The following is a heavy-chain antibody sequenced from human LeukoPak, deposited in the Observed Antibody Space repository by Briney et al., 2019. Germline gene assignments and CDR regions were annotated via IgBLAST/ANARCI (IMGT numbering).Heavy chain of an antibody. J-gene: IGHJ5*02. D-gene: IGHD6-6*01. Sequence: SETLSLTCTVSGGSISSGSYYWGWIRQPPGKGLEWIGSTHYGGSTYYNPSLKSRVTISVDTSKNQFSLKLSSVTAADTAVYYCARGPRGIAARPVKRGWFDPWGQGTLVTVSS. CDR2: THYGGST. CDR1: GGSISSGSYY. V-gene: IGHV4-39*07. CDR3: ARGPRGIAARPVKRGWFDP.